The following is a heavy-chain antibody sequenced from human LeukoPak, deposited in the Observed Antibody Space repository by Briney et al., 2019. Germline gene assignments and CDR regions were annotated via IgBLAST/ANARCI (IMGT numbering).Heavy chain of an antibody. CDR2: IKQDGSEK. J-gene: IGHJ4*02. D-gene: IGHD3-3*01. V-gene: IGHV3-7*01. Sequence: GGSLRLSCAASGFTFSSYWMSWVRQAPGKGLEWVANIKQDGSEKYYVDSVKGRFTISRDNAKNSLYLQMNSLRAEDTAVYYCARDLGITIFGVVSNWGQGTLVAVSS. CDR1: GFTFSSYW. CDR3: ARDLGITIFGVVSN.